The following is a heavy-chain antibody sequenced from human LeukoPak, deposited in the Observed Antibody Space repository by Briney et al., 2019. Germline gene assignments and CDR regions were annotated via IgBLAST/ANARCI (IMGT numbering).Heavy chain of an antibody. CDR2: INQDGSEK. V-gene: IGHV3-7*01. D-gene: IGHD2-21*01. Sequence: GGSLRLSCAASGFTFSRYWMTWVRQASGKGLEWVANINQDGSEKYYVDSVKGRFTISRDNAKNSLYLQMNSLRAEDTAVYYCARGYCGYTSCSPPPDTWGQGTLVTVSS. CDR3: ARGYCGYTSCSPPPDT. J-gene: IGHJ5*02. CDR1: GFTFSRYW.